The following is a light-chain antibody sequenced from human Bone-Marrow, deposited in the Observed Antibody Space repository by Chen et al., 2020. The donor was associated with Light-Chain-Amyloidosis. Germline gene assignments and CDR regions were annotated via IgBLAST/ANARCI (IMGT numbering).Light chain of an antibody. CDR3: SSYTITHTLV. CDR1: SSDVGGDNH. CDR2: EVT. J-gene: IGLJ1*01. V-gene: IGLV2-14*01. Sequence: QSALPQPASVSGSPAQSITLSCPGTSSDVGGDNHVSWYQQHPDKAPKLMIYEVTNRPSWVPDRFSGSKSDNTASLTISGLQTEDEADYFCSSYTITHTLVFGSGTRVTVL.